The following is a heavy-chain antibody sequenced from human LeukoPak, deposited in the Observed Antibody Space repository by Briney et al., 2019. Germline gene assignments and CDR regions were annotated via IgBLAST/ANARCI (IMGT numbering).Heavy chain of an antibody. CDR2: INPNSDDT. Sequence: GASVKVSCKASGYTFTSYLIHWVRQAPGQGLELMGFINPNSDDTNYAQKFQGRVTMARDTSITTAYMELSDLRSDDTAVYYCAKDDEGVLVSWGQGTLVTVSS. D-gene: IGHD3-3*01. J-gene: IGHJ4*02. V-gene: IGHV1-2*02. CDR1: GYTFTSYL. CDR3: AKDDEGVLVS.